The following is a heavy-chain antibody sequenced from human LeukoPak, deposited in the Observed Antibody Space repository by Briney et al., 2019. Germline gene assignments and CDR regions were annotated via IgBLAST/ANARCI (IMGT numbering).Heavy chain of an antibody. CDR2: IRYDGSNK. D-gene: IGHD6-19*01. CDR1: GFTFSSYG. Sequence: PGGSLRLSCAASGFTFSSYGMHWVRQAPGKGLEWVAFIRYDGSNKYYADSVKGRFTISRDNSKNTLYLQMNSLRAEDTAVYYCVKVRYGSGWLQVSYYYYYGMDVWGQGTTVTVSS. CDR3: VKVRYGSGWLQVSYYYYYGMDV. J-gene: IGHJ6*02. V-gene: IGHV3-30*02.